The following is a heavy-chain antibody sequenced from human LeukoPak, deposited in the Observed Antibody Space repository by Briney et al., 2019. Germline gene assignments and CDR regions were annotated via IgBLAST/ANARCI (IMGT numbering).Heavy chain of an antibody. CDR2: INHSGST. D-gene: IGHD1-26*01. J-gene: IGHJ4*02. Sequence: PSETLSLTCAVYGGSFSGYYWSWIRQPPGKGLEWIGEINHSGSTNYNPSLKSRVTISVDTSKNQFSLKLSSVTAADTAVYYCARRIVGATTVDYWGQGTLVTVSS. V-gene: IGHV4-34*01. CDR3: ARRIVGATTVDY. CDR1: GGSFSGYY.